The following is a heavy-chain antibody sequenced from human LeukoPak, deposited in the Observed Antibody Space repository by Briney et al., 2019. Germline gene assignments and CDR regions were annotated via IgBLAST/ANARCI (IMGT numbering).Heavy chain of an antibody. Sequence: SETLSLTCTVSGASMTTYYWSWIRQRPGKGLGWVAYIYSSGSTTYNPSPKSRLSISIETSKKQFSLKMRSVTAADTALYYCARLPAVRLIIGAFDIWGQGKMVTVSS. CDR2: IYSSGST. CDR3: ARLPAVRLIIGAFDI. V-gene: IGHV4-59*01. CDR1: GASMTTYY. J-gene: IGHJ3*02. D-gene: IGHD1-20*01.